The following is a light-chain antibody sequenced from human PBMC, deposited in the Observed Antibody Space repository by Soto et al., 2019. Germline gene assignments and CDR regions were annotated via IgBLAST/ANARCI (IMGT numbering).Light chain of an antibody. CDR1: QGISNY. CDR2: AAS. CDR3: QKYNSAPRT. Sequence: DIQMTQSPSFLSASVGDRVTITCRASQGISNYLAWYQQKPGKVPKLLIYAASTLQSGVPSRFSGRGSGTDFTLTISSLQPEDVATYYCQKYNSAPRTFGQGTKEEIK. J-gene: IGKJ1*01. V-gene: IGKV1-27*01.